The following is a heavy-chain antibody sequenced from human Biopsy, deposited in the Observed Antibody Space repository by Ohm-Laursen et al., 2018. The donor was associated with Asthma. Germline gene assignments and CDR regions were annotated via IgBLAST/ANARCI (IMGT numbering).Heavy chain of an antibody. V-gene: IGHV1-18*01. CDR2: ISVYNGNT. CDR1: GYTFNSAG. J-gene: IGHJ6*02. CDR3: ARAVDYSHYYGIDV. D-gene: IGHD3-10*01. Sequence: SVKVSCKTSGYTFNSAGITWVRQAPGQGLEWMGRISVYNGNTKVAQKLQDRVTMITDTSTSTAYMELRSLRSDGTAVYFCARAVDYSHYYGIDVWGQGTTVTVS.